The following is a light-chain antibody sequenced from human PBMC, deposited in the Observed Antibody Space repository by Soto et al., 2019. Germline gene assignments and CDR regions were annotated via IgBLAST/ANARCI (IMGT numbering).Light chain of an antibody. CDR3: SSNAGSNNLRV. J-gene: IGLJ2*01. CDR1: SSDVGGSNY. Sequence: QSVLTQPSSASGSPGQSVTISCTGTSSDVGGSNYVSWYQQHPGKAPKLMIYEVNKRPSGVPDRFSGSKSGNTASLTVSGLQAEDEADYYCSSNAGSNNLRVFGGGTKLTVL. V-gene: IGLV2-8*01. CDR2: EVN.